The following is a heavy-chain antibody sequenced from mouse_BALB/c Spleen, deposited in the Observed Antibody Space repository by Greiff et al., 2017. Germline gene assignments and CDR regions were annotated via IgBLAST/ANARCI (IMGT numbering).Heavy chain of an antibody. J-gene: IGHJ3*01. Sequence: EVQVVESGAELVKPGASVKLSCKASGFNIKDYYMHWVKQRPEQGLEWIGWIDPENGNTIYDPKFQGKASITADTSSNTAYLQLSSLTSEDTAVYYCARWGTTVVAPAYWGQGTLVTVSA. D-gene: IGHD1-1*01. V-gene: IGHV14-1*02. CDR2: IDPENGNT. CDR3: ARWGTTVVAPAY. CDR1: GFNIKDYY.